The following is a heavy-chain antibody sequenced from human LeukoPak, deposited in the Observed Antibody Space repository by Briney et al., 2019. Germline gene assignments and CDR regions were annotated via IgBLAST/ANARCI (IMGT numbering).Heavy chain of an antibody. V-gene: IGHV3-23*01. CDR2: ITTSDGNT. CDR3: AKDGGLWVSAHWGDS. CDR1: GFTFSNFA. D-gene: IGHD7-27*01. Sequence: GRSLSLSCAASGFTFSNFAMHWVRQAPGKGLEWVSTITTSDGNTYYADSVKGRFTVSGDNSKNTLFLQMNSLRAEDTAVYYCAKDGGLWVSAHWGDSWGRGTLVTVSS. J-gene: IGHJ4*02.